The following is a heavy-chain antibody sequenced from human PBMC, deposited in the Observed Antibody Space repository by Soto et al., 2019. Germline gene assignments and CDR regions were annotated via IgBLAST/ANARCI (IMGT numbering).Heavy chain of an antibody. V-gene: IGHV3-9*01. D-gene: IGHD6-13*01. Sequence: EVQLVESGGGLVQPGRSLRLSCAASGFTFDDYAMHWVRQAPGKGLEWVSGISWNSGSIGYADSVKGRFTISRDNAKNSLYLQMNSLRAEDTALYYCAKDRSSSWYHTNGFDPWGQGTLVTVSS. J-gene: IGHJ5*02. CDR3: AKDRSSSWYHTNGFDP. CDR2: ISWNSGSI. CDR1: GFTFDDYA.